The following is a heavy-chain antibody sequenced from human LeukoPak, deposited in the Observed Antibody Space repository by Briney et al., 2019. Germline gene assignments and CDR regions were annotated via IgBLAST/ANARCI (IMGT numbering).Heavy chain of an antibody. CDR3: ARVMAGYSYMDV. V-gene: IGHV3-11*06. Sequence: GGSLRLSCAASGFTFSDYYMSWIRQAPGKGLEWVSSISTTSSSSYIHYADSMKGRFTISRDNAKSSLYLQMNSLRAEDTAVYYCARVMAGYSYMDVWGKGTTVTVSS. J-gene: IGHJ6*03. CDR2: ISTTSSSSYI. CDR1: GFTFSDYY. D-gene: IGHD3-10*01.